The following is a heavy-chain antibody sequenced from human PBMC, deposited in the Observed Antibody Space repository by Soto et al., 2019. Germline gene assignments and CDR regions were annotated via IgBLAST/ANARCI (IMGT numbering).Heavy chain of an antibody. Sequence: ASVKVSCKASGYTFTSYDINWVRQATGQGLEWMGWMNPNSGNTGYAQKFQGRVTMTRNTSISTAYMELSSLRSEDTAVYYCARGLRLTGTREWVYYFDYWAQGTLVPVSS. CDR3: ARGLRLTGTREWVYYFDY. J-gene: IGHJ4*02. D-gene: IGHD1-7*01. V-gene: IGHV1-8*01. CDR1: GYTFTSYD. CDR2: MNPNSGNT.